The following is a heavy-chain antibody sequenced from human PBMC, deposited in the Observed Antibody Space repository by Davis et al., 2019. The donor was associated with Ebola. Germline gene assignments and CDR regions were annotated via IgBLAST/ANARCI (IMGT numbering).Heavy chain of an antibody. CDR2: IHYSGNT. V-gene: IGHV4-39*01. J-gene: IGHJ4*02. Sequence: PSETLSLTCSVSGDSVGSNAYSWGWIRQPPGKGLEWIAYIHYSGNTYYTPSLESRVTLSVDPPKNQFSLKVSSVTAADTAVYYCARLSPLGTTVDYWGQGTLVTVSS. CDR3: ARLSPLGTTVDY. CDR1: GDSVGSNAYS. D-gene: IGHD1-7*01.